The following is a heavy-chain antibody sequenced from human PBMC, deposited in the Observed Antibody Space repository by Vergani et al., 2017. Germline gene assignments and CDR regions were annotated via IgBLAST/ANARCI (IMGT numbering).Heavy chain of an antibody. D-gene: IGHD2-15*01. CDR1: GFTFSSYS. CDR2: ISSSSNYI. Sequence: EVQLVESGGGLVKPGGSLRLSCAASGFTFSSYSMNWVRQAPGKGLEWVSSISSSSNYIYYADSVKGRFTISRDNAKNSLYLQMNSLRAEDTAVYYCAKEISSYCSGGSCHFDYWGQGTLVTVSS. V-gene: IGHV3-21*01. CDR3: AKEISSYCSGGSCHFDY. J-gene: IGHJ4*02.